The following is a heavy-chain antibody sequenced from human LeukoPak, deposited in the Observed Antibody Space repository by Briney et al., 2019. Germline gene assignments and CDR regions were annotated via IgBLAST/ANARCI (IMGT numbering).Heavy chain of an antibody. J-gene: IGHJ6*02. CDR3: AKDSAVTGGNRQPNYYYYYGMDV. V-gene: IGHV3-23*01. Sequence: GGSLRLSCAASGFTFSSYAMSWVRQAPGKGPEWVSAISGSGGSTYYADSVKGRFTISRDNSKNTLYLQMNSLRAEDTAVYYRAKDSAVTGGNRQPNYYYYYGMDVWGQGTTVTVSS. CDR2: ISGSGGST. CDR1: GFTFSSYA. D-gene: IGHD4-23*01.